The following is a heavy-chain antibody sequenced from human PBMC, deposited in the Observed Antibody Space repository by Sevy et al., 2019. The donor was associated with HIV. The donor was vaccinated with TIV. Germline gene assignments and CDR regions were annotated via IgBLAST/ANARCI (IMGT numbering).Heavy chain of an antibody. Sequence: GESLKISCAASGFTFSDYSVNWVRQAPGKGLEWVSSISGSSFYIYYADSVKGRFTISRDNAKNSLYLQMISLRADDTAVYYCARATGTEALDAFDIWGQGTLVTVSS. CDR2: ISGSSFYI. D-gene: IGHD1-1*01. J-gene: IGHJ3*02. V-gene: IGHV3-21*01. CDR1: GFTFSDYS. CDR3: ARATGTEALDAFDI.